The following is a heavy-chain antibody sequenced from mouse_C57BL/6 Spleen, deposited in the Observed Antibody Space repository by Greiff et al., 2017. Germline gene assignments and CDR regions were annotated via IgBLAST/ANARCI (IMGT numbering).Heavy chain of an antibody. J-gene: IGHJ3*01. D-gene: IGHD2-10*02. CDR3: ARERGYGNYEAWFAY. CDR2: INYDGSSN. CDR1: GFTFSDYY. Sequence: EVMLVESEGGLVQPGSSMKLSCTASGFTFSDYYMAWVRQVPEKGLEWVANINYDGSSNYYLDSLKIRFIISRDNAKNILYLQMSSLKSEDTATYFCARERGYGNYEAWFAYWGQGTLVTVSA. V-gene: IGHV5-16*01.